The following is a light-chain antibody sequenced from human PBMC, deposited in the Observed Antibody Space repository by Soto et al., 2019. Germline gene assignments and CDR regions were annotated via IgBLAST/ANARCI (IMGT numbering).Light chain of an antibody. CDR1: SSNFGAGYD. CDR2: GNN. Sequence: QSVLTQPPSVSGAPGQTVTISCTGSSSNFGAGYDVHWYQQLPGTAPKLLIYGNNNRPSGVPDRFSGSKSGTSASLAITGLQAEDWGYYFRPSYGRRLICYVFGTGTKLTVL. V-gene: IGLV1-40*01. CDR3: PSYGRRLICYV. J-gene: IGLJ1*01.